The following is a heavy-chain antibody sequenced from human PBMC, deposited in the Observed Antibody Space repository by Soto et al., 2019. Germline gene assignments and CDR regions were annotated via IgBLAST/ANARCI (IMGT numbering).Heavy chain of an antibody. D-gene: IGHD3-3*01. J-gene: IGHJ4*02. CDR1: GGSFSGYY. CDR2: IFQSGST. Sequence: QVELQQWGAGLLKPSETLSLTCAVYGGSFSGYYWSWIRQPPGKGLEWIGEIFQSGSTNYNPSLKSRGTISLDTSKNQLSLKLSSVTAADTAVYFCARKIWSGYYSFDYWGQGTLVTVSS. CDR3: ARKIWSGYYSFDY. V-gene: IGHV4-34*12.